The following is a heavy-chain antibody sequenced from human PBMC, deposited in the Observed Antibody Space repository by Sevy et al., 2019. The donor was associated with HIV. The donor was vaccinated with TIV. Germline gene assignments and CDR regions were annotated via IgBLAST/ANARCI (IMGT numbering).Heavy chain of an antibody. V-gene: IGHV3-30*19. CDR3: ARDSGYDINWYLGAQ. J-gene: IGHJ4*02. CDR2: ISYDGSTR. D-gene: IGHD3-22*01. CDR1: GFTFSTHA. Sequence: GGSLRLSCATSGFTFSTHAMHWVRQAPGKGLEWVAVISYDGSTRFYADSVKGRFTISRDNSENTLSLQMNSLRAEDTAVYFCARDSGYDINWYLGAQWGQGTRVNVSS.